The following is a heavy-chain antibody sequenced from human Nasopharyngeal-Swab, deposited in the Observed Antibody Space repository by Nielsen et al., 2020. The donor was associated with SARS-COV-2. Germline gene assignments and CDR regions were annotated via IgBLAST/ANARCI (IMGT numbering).Heavy chain of an antibody. CDR2: INHSGST. J-gene: IGHJ6*02. V-gene: IGHV4-34*01. D-gene: IGHD2-2*01. CDR3: ARGGYYCSSTSCYYYSGYYYGMDV. Sequence: SETLSLTCAVYGGSFSGYYWSWIRQPPGEGLDWIGEINHSGSTKYNPSLKSRVNISVDTSKNQFSLKVSSVTAADTAVYYCARGGYYCSSTSCYYYSGYYYGMDVWGQGTTVTVSS. CDR1: GGSFSGYY.